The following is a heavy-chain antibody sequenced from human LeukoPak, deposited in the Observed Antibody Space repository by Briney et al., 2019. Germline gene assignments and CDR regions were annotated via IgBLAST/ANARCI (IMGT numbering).Heavy chain of an antibody. V-gene: IGHV1-8*01. CDR3: ARDNSLFPVVAASNWFDP. Sequence: ASVKVSCKTSGYPFSNYDINWVRQATGQGLEWMGWINPHSGKTGYAQKFQGRVTMTRDTSISTAYMELSRLRSDDTAVYYCARDNSLFPVVAASNWFDPWGQGTLVTASS. J-gene: IGHJ5*02. CDR1: GYPFSNYD. CDR2: INPHSGKT. D-gene: IGHD2-15*01.